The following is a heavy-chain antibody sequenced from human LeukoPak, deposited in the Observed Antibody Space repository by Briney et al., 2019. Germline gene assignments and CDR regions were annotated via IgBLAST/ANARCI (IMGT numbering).Heavy chain of an antibody. CDR1: GGSFSGYY. CDR2: INHSGST. J-gene: IGHJ3*02. Sequence: SETLSPTCAVYGGSFSGYYWSWIRQPPGKGLEWIGEINHSGSTNYNPSLKSRVTISVDTSKNQFSLKLSSVTAADTAVYYCARAAYSSGWYEIKNDAFDIWGQGTMVTVSS. CDR3: ARAAYSSGWYEIKNDAFDI. D-gene: IGHD6-19*01. V-gene: IGHV4-34*01.